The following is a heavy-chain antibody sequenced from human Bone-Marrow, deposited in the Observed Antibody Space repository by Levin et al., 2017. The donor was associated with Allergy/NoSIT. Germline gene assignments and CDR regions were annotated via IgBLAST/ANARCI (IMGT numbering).Heavy chain of an antibody. CDR3: ARDMRDCSSTSCHSPYYDDGMDV. V-gene: IGHV1-69*13. J-gene: IGHJ6*02. CDR2: IIPIFGTA. CDR1: GGTFSSYA. Sequence: SVKVSCKASGGTFSSYAISWVRQAPGQGLEWMGGIIPIFGTANYAQKFQGRVTITADESTSTAYMELSSLRSEDTAVYYCARDMRDCSSTSCHSPYYDDGMDVWGQGTTVTVSS. D-gene: IGHD2-2*01.